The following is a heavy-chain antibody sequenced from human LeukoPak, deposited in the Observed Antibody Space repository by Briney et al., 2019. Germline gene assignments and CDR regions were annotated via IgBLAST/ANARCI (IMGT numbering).Heavy chain of an antibody. D-gene: IGHD3-22*01. CDR1: GGTFSSYA. V-gene: IGHV1-69*04. J-gene: IGHJ3*02. Sequence: ASVKVSCKASGGTFSSYAISWVRQAPGQGLEWMGRIIPILGIANYAQKFLGRVTITADKSTSTAYMELSSLRSEDTAVYYCAGGPYYYDSSGGSGAFDIWGQGTMVTVSS. CDR2: IIPILGIA. CDR3: AGGPYYYDSSGGSGAFDI.